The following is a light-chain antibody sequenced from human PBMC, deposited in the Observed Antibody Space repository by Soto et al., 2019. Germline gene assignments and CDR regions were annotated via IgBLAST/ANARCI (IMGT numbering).Light chain of an antibody. CDR2: KAS. V-gene: IGKV1-5*03. CDR1: QSISSW. Sequence: DIQMTQSPSTLSASVGDRVTITCRASQSISSWLAWYQQKPGKAPKLLIYKASSLESGVPSRFSCSGSGTEFTLTISSLQPDDFATYYSQQYNSYSPYTFGQGTKLEIK. CDR3: QQYNSYSPYT. J-gene: IGKJ2*01.